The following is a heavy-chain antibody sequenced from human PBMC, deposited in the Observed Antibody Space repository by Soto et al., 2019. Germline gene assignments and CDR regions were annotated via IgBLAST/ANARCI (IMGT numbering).Heavy chain of an antibody. V-gene: IGHV3-23*01. D-gene: IGHD6-19*01. CDR2: ISGSGGST. Sequence: EVQLLESGGGLVQPGGSLRLSCAASGFTFSNYAMSWVRQAPGKGLEWVSGISGSGGSTYYADSVKGRFTISRDNSKNTLYLQMNSLRAEETAVYYCENSDWYNPGGYFQHWGQGPMVTVSS. J-gene: IGHJ1*01. CDR1: GFTFSNYA. CDR3: ENSDWYNPGGYFQH.